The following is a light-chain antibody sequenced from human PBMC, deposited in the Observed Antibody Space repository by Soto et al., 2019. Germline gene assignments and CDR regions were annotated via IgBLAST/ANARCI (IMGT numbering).Light chain of an antibody. V-gene: IGKV1-5*01. CDR3: QQYNSCSRT. CDR1: QSIRSW. J-gene: IGKJ1*01. CDR2: DAS. Sequence: DIQMTQSPSILSASVGDRVTITCRASQSIRSWLAWYQQKPGKAPKLLIYDASSLESGVLSRFSGSGSGTEFTLTISSLQPDDFATYYCQQYNSCSRTFGQGTKVDIK.